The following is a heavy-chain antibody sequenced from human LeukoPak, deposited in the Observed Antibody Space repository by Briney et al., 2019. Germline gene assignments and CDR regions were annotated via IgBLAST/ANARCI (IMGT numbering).Heavy chain of an antibody. J-gene: IGHJ6*03. Sequence: GGSLRLSCAASGFTFSSYGMHWVRQAPGKGLEWVAFIRYDGSNKYYADSVKGRFTISRDNPKNTLYLQMNSLRAEDTAVYYCAKDRDSGSFFYCYYYYMDVWGKGTTVTISS. D-gene: IGHD3-10*01. CDR1: GFTFSSYG. CDR3: AKDRDSGSFFYCYYYYMDV. V-gene: IGHV3-30*02. CDR2: IRYDGSNK.